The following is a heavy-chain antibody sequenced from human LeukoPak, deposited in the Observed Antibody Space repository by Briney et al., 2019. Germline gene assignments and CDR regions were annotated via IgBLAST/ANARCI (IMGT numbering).Heavy chain of an antibody. J-gene: IGHJ4*02. CDR3: GRQGYTASYYFVDY. V-gene: IGHV4-4*07. CDR2: IYPTGTI. D-gene: IGHD3-10*01. Sequence: SETLSLTCTVSGGSINSYYRGWVRQPAGKGLEWIGRIYPTGTIHYSLSFKSRLTLSLHTPKNQFSLKLRSVTAADTAVYYCGRQGYTASYYFVDYWSQGTLVTVSS. CDR1: GGSINSYY.